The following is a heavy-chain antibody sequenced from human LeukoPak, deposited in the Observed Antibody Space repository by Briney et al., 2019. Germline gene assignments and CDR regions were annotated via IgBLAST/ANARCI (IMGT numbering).Heavy chain of an antibody. CDR2: ISYDGSNK. D-gene: IGHD6-19*01. J-gene: IGHJ4*02. CDR1: GFTFSSYA. Sequence: GRSLRLSCAASGFTFSSYAMHWVRQAPGKGLEWVAVISYDGSNKYYADSVKGRFTISRDNSKNTLYLQMNSLRAEDTAVYYCARALAAVAPDYWGQGTLVTVSS. V-gene: IGHV3-30*04. CDR3: ARALAAVAPDY.